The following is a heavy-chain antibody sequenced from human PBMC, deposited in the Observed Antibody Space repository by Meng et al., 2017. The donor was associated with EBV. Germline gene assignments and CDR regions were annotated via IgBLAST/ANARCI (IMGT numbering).Heavy chain of an antibody. V-gene: IGHV1-69*06. D-gene: IGHD6-13*01. CDR3: ARAEIAAAGRLDY. CDR1: GGPFSSYA. J-gene: IGHJ4*02. Sequence: RLVQSGAEVEEAGSSVKVSCKPSGGPFSSYAIRRVRQAPGQGLEWMGGIIPIFGTANYAQKFQGRVTITADKSTSTAYMELSSLRSEDTAVYYCARAEIAAAGRLDYWGQGTLVTVSS. CDR2: IIPIFGTA.